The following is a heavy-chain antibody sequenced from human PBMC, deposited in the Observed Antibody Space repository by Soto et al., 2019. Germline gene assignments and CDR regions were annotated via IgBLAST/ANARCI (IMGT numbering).Heavy chain of an antibody. CDR3: VREVVGAAYFAS. V-gene: IGHV4-34*01. D-gene: IGHD1-26*01. CDR2: TNLSGNS. Sequence: LSLTCAVSGGSLSAFYYNWIRQSPGKGLEWIGQTNLSGNSKYNPSLKSRVTLSVDASKNEVSLKLTSVTAADTAVYYCVREVVGAAYFASWGQGTLVTVSS. CDR1: GGSLSAFY. J-gene: IGHJ5*01.